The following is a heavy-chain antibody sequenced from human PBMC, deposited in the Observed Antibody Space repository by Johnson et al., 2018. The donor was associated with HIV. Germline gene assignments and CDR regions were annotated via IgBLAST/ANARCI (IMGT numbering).Heavy chain of an antibody. CDR1: GFTFSSYG. CDR2: ISYDGRIP. J-gene: IGHJ3*02. Sequence: VQLVESGGGVVQPGRSLRLSCAASGFTFSSYGMHWVRQAPGKGLEWVAVISYDGRIPSHADSVKGRFTISRDNSKSTVFLQMSNLRPEDTAVYYCAKGRKCNDGGNDALDIWGQGTLVTVSS. D-gene: IGHD1-1*01. V-gene: IGHV3-30*18. CDR3: AKGRKCNDGGNDALDI.